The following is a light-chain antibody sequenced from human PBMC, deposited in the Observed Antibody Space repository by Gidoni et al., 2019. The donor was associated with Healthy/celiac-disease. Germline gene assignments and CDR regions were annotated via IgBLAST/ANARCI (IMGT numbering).Light chain of an antibody. Sequence: QSALTQPASVSGSPGQSITISCTGTRSDVGGYNYFSWSQQHPGTAPKLMIYDVSNRPSGVSNRFSGSKSGNTASLTSSGLQAEYEADYYCSSYTSSSTLKVFGGGTKLTVL. CDR3: SSYTSSSTLKV. J-gene: IGLJ3*02. CDR2: DVS. V-gene: IGLV2-14*03. CDR1: RSDVGGYNY.